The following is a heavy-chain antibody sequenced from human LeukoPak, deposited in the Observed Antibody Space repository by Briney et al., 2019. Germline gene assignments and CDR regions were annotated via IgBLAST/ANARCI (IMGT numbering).Heavy chain of an antibody. CDR3: ARHVPNSSGWYYYGMDV. D-gene: IGHD6-19*01. CDR2: FCYSGST. Sequence: SETLSLTCTVFGGSISSISSSNYYWGWIRQPPGKGLEWIGSFCYSGSTYYNPSLKNRVTISVDTSKNQFSLRLSSVTATDTAVYYCARHVPNSSGWYYYGMDVWGQGTTVTVSS. J-gene: IGHJ6*02. CDR1: GGSISSISSSNYY. V-gene: IGHV4-39*01.